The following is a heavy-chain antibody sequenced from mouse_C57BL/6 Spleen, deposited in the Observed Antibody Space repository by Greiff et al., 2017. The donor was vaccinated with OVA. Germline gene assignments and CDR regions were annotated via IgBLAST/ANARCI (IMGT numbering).Heavy chain of an antibody. J-gene: IGHJ2*01. Sequence: EVKLVESGPGLVKPSQSLSLTCSVTGYSITSGYYWNWIRQFPGNKLEWMGYISYDGSNNYNPSLKNRISITRDTSKNQFFLKLNSVTTEDTATYYCARDGYIDYWGQGTTLTVSS. CDR1: GYSITSGYY. CDR2: ISYDGSN. V-gene: IGHV3-6*01. CDR3: ARDGYIDY.